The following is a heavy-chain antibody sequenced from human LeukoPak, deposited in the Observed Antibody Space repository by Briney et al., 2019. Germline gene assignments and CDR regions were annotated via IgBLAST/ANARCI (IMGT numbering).Heavy chain of an antibody. CDR3: ARRRWQPGNLDY. CDR2: INHSGST. Sequence: SSETLSLTCAVYGGSFSGYYWSWIRQPPGKGLEWIGEINHSGSTNYNPSLKSRVTISVDTSKNQFSLKLSSVTAADTAVYYCARRRWQPGNLDYWGQGTLVTVSS. CDR1: GGSFSGYY. D-gene: IGHD5-24*01. V-gene: IGHV4-34*01. J-gene: IGHJ4*02.